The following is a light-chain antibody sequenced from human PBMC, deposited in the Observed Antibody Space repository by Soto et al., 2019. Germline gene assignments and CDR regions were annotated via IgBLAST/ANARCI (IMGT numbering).Light chain of an antibody. J-gene: IGLJ3*02. CDR2: DVS. CDR3: SSYTSSSTLVV. Sequence: QSALTQPASVSGSPGQSITISCTGTSSDVGGYNYVSWYQQHPDKAPKLMIYDVSNRPSGVSNRFSGAKSGNTASLTISGLQAEDEGDYYCSSYTSSSTLVVFGGGTKLTV. V-gene: IGLV2-14*01. CDR1: SSDVGGYNY.